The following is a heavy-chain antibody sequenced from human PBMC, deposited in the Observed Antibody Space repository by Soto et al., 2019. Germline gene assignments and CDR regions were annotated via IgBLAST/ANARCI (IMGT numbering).Heavy chain of an antibody. Sequence: ASVKVSCKASGGTFSSYAISWVRQAPGQGLEWMGGIIPIFGTANYAQKFQGRVTITADESTSTAYMELSSLRSEDTAVYYCARDDGEWLVPYFDYWGQGTLVTVSS. CDR3: ARDDGEWLVPYFDY. D-gene: IGHD6-19*01. CDR2: IIPIFGTA. V-gene: IGHV1-69*13. CDR1: GGTFSSYA. J-gene: IGHJ4*02.